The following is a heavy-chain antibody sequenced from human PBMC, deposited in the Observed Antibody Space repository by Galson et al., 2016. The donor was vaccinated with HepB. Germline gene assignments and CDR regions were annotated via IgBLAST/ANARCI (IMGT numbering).Heavy chain of an antibody. V-gene: IGHV2-70*04. J-gene: IGHJ4*02. D-gene: IGHD6-19*01. CDR2: IDWDDEK. Sequence: PALVKPTQTLTLTCTFSGFSLSTNGMRVTWVRQPPGKALEWLARIDWDDEKFYSASLGARLTISKDTSKNQVVLTMTNMGSVDTGTYYCARIAVTGMHFDVWGQGTLVTVAS. CDR3: ARIAVTGMHFDV. CDR1: GFSLSTNGMR.